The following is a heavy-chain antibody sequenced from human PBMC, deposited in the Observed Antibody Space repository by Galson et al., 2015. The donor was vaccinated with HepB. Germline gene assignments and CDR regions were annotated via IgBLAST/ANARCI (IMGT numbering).Heavy chain of an antibody. Sequence: SLRLSCAASGFTFSSYAMHWVRQAPGKGLEWVAVISYDGSNKYYADSVKGRFTISRDNSKNTLYLQMNSLRAEDTAVYYCARVEYYDSSGYAYYYYGMDVWGQGTTVTVSS. CDR2: ISYDGSNK. CDR1: GFTFSSYA. V-gene: IGHV3-30*04. CDR3: ARVEYYDSSGYAYYYYGMDV. J-gene: IGHJ6*02. D-gene: IGHD3-22*01.